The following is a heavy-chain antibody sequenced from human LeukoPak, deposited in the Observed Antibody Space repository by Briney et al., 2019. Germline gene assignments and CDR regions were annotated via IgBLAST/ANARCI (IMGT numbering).Heavy chain of an antibody. J-gene: IGHJ6*02. V-gene: IGHV3-33*01. Sequence: PGGSLRLSCAAPGFTFSSYGMHWVRQAPGKGLEWVAVIWYDGSNKYYADSVKGRFTISRDNSKNTLYLQMNSLRAEDTAVYYCARAEGYCSSTSCYVSDYYYYGMDVWGQGTTVTVSS. D-gene: IGHD2-2*01. CDR1: GFTFSSYG. CDR3: ARAEGYCSSTSCYVSDYYYYGMDV. CDR2: IWYDGSNK.